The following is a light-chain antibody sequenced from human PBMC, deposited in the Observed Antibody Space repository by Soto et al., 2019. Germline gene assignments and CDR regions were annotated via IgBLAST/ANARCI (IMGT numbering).Light chain of an antibody. CDR3: QQYYDTPFT. Sequence: DIVMTQSPDSLAVSLGERATINCKSSQTILYNSNNKNYLAWYQRKPGQPPKLLIYWASTRASGVPDRFSGGGSGTDFTLTISSLQAEDVAFYYCQQYYDTPFTFGPGTKVDIK. CDR1: QTILYNSNNKNY. J-gene: IGKJ3*01. V-gene: IGKV4-1*01. CDR2: WAS.